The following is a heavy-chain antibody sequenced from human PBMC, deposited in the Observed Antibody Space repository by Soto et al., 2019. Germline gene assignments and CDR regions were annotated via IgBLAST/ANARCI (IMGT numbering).Heavy chain of an antibody. CDR2: INAGNGNT. CDR1: GYTFTSYA. J-gene: IGHJ6*02. Sequence: QVQLVQSGAEVKKPGASVKVSCKASGYTFTSYAMHWVRQAPGQRLEWMGWINAGNGNTKYSQKFQGRVTITRDTHASTDDMELSRLRPEDTAVYYGARERDDYGRGSYRLYGMDDRGQGTTVTDS. V-gene: IGHV1-3*01. CDR3: ARERDDYGRGSYRLYGMDD. D-gene: IGHD3-16*02.